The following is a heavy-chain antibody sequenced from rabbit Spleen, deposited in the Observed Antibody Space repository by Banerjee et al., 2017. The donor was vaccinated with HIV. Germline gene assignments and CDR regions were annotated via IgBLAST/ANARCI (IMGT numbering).Heavy chain of an antibody. CDR2: IYAGSSGTT. V-gene: IGHV1S45*01. J-gene: IGHJ6*01. Sequence: EESGGGLVQPEGSLTLTCTASGFSFSSNYWICWVRQAPGKGLEWIACIYAGSSGTTYYASWAKGRFTISKTSSTTVTLQMTSLTAADTATYFCARDTGSSFSTYGMDLWGPGPLVTVS. D-gene: IGHD8-1*01. CDR1: GFSFSSNYW. CDR3: ARDTGSSFSTYGMDL.